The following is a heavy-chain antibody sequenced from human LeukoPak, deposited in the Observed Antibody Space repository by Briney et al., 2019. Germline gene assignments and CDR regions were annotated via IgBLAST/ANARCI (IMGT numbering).Heavy chain of an antibody. CDR2: INHSGST. J-gene: IGHJ3*02. Sequence: SETLSLTCAVYGGSFSGYYWSWIRQPPGKGLEWIGEINHSGSTNYNPSLKSRVTISVDTSKNQFSLKLSSVTAADTAVYYCARGESSSWYLDAFDIWGQGTMVTVSS. D-gene: IGHD6-13*01. CDR3: ARGESSSWYLDAFDI. CDR1: GGSFSGYY. V-gene: IGHV4-34*01.